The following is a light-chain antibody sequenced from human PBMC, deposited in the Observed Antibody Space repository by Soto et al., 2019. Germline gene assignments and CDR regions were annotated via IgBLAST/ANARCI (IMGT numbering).Light chain of an antibody. CDR3: QQRSNWRVT. Sequence: ILMTQSPSTLSVSPGERATLSCGASQSVSSKALAWYQQKPGQAPRLLMYGASSRATGVPDRFGASGSGTDFTLTISSLEPEDIEVYYCQQRSNWRVTFGGGTKVDIK. CDR1: QSVSSKA. CDR2: GAS. J-gene: IGKJ4*01. V-gene: IGKV3D-20*02.